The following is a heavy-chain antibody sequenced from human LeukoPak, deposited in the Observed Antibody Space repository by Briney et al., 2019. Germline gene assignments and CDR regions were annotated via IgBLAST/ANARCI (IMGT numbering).Heavy chain of an antibody. CDR1: GGTFSSYA. CDR3: ARVVRFGELYYFDY. J-gene: IGHJ4*02. D-gene: IGHD3-10*01. CDR2: IIPIFGTA. Sequence: ASVKVSCKASGGTFSSYAFSWVRQAPGQGLEWMGGIIPIFGTANYAQKFQGRVTITADESTSTAYMELSSLRSEDTAVYYCARVVRFGELYYFDYWGQGTLVTVSS. V-gene: IGHV1-69*13.